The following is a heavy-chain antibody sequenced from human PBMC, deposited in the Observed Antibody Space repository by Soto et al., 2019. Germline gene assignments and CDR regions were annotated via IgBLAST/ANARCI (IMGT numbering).Heavy chain of an antibody. V-gene: IGHV4-31*03. D-gene: IGHD1-1*01. CDR1: GGSISSGGYY. CDR3: ARDRGTKHRHGMDV. CDR2: IYYSGST. J-gene: IGHJ6*02. Sequence: PSETLSLTCTVSGGSISSGGYYWSWIRQHPGKGLEWIGYIYYSGSTYYNPSLKSRVTISVDTSKNQFSLKLSSVTAADTAVYYCARDRGTKHRHGMDVWGQGTTVTVSS.